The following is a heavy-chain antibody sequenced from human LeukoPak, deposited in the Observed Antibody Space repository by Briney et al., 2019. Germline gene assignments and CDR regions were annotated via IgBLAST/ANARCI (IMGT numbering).Heavy chain of an antibody. CDR3: ARDGTYYDFWSGYDWFDP. CDR2: IYTSGST. CDR1: GGSISSYY. V-gene: IGHV4-4*07. D-gene: IGHD3-3*01. Sequence: PSETLSLTCTVSGGSISSYYWSWIRQPAGMGLEWIGRIYTSGSTNYNPSLKSRVTMSVDTSKNQFSLKLSSVTAADTAVYYCARDGTYYDFWSGYDWFDPWGQGTLVTVSS. J-gene: IGHJ5*02.